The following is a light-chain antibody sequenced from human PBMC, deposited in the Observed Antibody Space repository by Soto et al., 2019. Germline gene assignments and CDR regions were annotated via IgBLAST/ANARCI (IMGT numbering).Light chain of an antibody. CDR3: SSFAGNNNLV. CDR1: SSDVGVYNY. V-gene: IGLV2-8*01. J-gene: IGLJ2*01. Sequence: QSALTQPPSASGPPGQSVTISCTGTSSDVGVYNYVSWYQQHPGKAPKLMIYEVSKRPSGVPDRFSGSKSGTTASLTVSGLQAEDEADYYCSSFAGNNNLVFGGGTKLTVL. CDR2: EVS.